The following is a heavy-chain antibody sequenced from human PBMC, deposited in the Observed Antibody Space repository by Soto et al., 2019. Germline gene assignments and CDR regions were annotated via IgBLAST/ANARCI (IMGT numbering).Heavy chain of an antibody. J-gene: IGHJ4*02. CDR1: GFSLTTDGVG. CDR3: ADRTTVTSGLN. D-gene: IGHD4-17*01. CDR2: IYWNDEK. V-gene: IGHV2-5*01. Sequence: QITLKESGPTLVKPTQTLTLTCTFSGFSLTTDGVGVDWIRQPPGKGLEWLGLIYWNDEKRYRPSLQSRLTITKDTSRNQVLLTMTNIDRVDTATSYCADRTTVTSGLNWGQGTLVTVSS.